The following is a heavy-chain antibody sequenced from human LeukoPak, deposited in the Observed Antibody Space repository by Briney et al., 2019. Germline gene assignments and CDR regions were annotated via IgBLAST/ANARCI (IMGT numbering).Heavy chain of an antibody. V-gene: IGHV4-34*01. D-gene: IGHD2-2*01. CDR1: GGSFSGYY. Sequence: SETLSLTCAVYGGSFSGYYWSWIRQPPGKGLEWIGEINHSGSANYSPSPKSRVTISVDTSKNQFSLKFTVTAADTAVYYCARRDPDIVVGPAGKFEKWGQGALVTVSS. CDR2: INHSGSA. J-gene: IGHJ4*02. CDR3: ARRDPDIVVGPAGKFEK.